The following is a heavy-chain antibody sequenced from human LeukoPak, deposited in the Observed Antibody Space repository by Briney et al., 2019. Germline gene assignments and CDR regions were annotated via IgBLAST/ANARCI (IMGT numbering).Heavy chain of an antibody. V-gene: IGHV3-30*02. CDR1: GFTFSSYG. J-gene: IGHJ6*03. D-gene: IGHD3-3*01. CDR3: AKAPFWSGYYYYYYMDV. CDR2: IRYDGSNK. Sequence: PGGSLRLSCAASGFTFSSYGMHWVRQAPGKGLEWVAFIRYDGSNKYYADSVKGRFTISRDNSKNTLYLQMNSLRAEDTAVYYCAKAPFWSGYYYYYYMDVWGKGTTVTASS.